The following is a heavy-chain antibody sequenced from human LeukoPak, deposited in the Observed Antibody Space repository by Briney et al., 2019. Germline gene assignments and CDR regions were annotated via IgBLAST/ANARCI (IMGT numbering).Heavy chain of an antibody. D-gene: IGHD3-22*01. CDR3: ARFRRDLDPEYYDSSGSDYWFDY. V-gene: IGHV3-21*01. J-gene: IGHJ4*02. CDR1: GFTFSSYS. Sequence: GGSLRLSCAASGFTFSSYSMNWVRQAPGKGLEWVSSISSSSSYIYYADSVKGRFTISRDNAKNSLYLQMNSLRAEDTAVYYCARFRRDLDPEYYDSSGSDYWFDYWGQGTLVTVSS. CDR2: ISSSSSYI.